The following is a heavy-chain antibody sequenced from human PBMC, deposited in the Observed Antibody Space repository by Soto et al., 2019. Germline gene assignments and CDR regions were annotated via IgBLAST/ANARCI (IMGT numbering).Heavy chain of an antibody. Sequence: GGSLRLSCAASGFTFSSYSMNWVRQAPGKGLEWVSYISTSSSTIYYADSVKGRFTISRDNAKNSLYLQMNSLRAEDTAVYYCARDLCGDGDPRPWRQGPPATVSS. CDR1: GFTFSSYS. CDR2: ISTSSSTI. V-gene: IGHV3-48*01. J-gene: IGHJ5*02. D-gene: IGHD4-17*01. CDR3: ARDLCGDGDPRP.